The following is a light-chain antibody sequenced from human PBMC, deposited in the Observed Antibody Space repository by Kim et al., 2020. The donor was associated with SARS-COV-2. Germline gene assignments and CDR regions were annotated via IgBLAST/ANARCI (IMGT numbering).Light chain of an antibody. J-gene: IGLJ3*02. Sequence: QSVVTQPASVSGSPGQSITVSCTGTSSDVGGYNLVSWYQQHPGRAPKLIIYDVGKRPSGVSNRFSGSKSGNTASLTISGLQAEDEADYYCCSYANSSTFTGVFGGGTQLTVL. CDR2: DVG. CDR1: SSDVGGYNL. V-gene: IGLV2-23*02. CDR3: CSYANSSTFTGV.